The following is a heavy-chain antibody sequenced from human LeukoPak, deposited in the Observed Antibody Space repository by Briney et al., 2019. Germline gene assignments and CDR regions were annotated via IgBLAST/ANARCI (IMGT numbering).Heavy chain of an antibody. CDR1: AFTFSTYA. D-gene: IGHD7-27*01. Sequence: GVSLRLSCAASAFTFSTYAMHWVRQPPGKGLEWVSDKWFYGVVKYCADSVKGRFTISRDNSKNTLYLQMNSLRADDTAVYYCARDRGGNWGDALEIWGQGTMVSVS. CDR3: ARDRGGNWGDALEI. CDR2: KWFYGVVK. J-gene: IGHJ3*02. V-gene: IGHV3-33*01.